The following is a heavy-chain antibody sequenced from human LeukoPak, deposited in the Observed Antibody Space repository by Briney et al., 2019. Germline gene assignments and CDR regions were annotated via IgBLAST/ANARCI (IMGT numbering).Heavy chain of an antibody. Sequence: GGSLRLSCAASGFTFSSYWMSWVRQAPGKGLEWVANIKQDGSEKYYVDSVKGRFTISRDNAKNSLYLQMNSLRAEDTAVYYCARDSFYSSSSQDAGYYYYYYMDVWGKGTTVTISS. D-gene: IGHD6-6*01. CDR3: ARDSFYSSSSQDAGYYYYYYMDV. J-gene: IGHJ6*03. CDR2: IKQDGSEK. V-gene: IGHV3-7*01. CDR1: GFTFSSYW.